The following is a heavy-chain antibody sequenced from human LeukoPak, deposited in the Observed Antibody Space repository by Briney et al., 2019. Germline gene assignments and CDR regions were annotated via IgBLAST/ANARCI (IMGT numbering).Heavy chain of an antibody. J-gene: IGHJ1*01. Sequence: GGSLRLSCSASGFTFSNYAMNWVRQAPGRGLEWVSCISDTGRSTYYADSVKGRFTISRSNSKNTLYLQMNSLRDEDTAVYYCAKDPPMATATPRHFQHWGQGTLVTVSS. V-gene: IGHV3-23*01. D-gene: IGHD5-12*01. CDR2: ISDTGRST. CDR1: GFTFSNYA. CDR3: AKDPPMATATPRHFQH.